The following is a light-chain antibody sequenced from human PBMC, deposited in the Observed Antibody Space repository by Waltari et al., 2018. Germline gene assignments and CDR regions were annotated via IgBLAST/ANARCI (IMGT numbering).Light chain of an antibody. CDR1: QSVLYNSNNKNY. CDR3: QQYSSPPFT. J-gene: IGKJ3*01. Sequence: DIVITQSPDWLAVSLGERATINCKSSQSVLYNSNNKNYLTWYQQKPGQPPKLLIYWASTRESGVPDRFSGSGSGTDFTLTISSLQAEDVAVYYCQQYSSPPFTFGPGTKVDI. CDR2: WAS. V-gene: IGKV4-1*01.